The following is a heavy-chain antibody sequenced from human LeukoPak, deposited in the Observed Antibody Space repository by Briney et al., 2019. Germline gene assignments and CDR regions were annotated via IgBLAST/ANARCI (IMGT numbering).Heavy chain of an antibody. D-gene: IGHD6-13*01. V-gene: IGHV3-23*01. Sequence: GGSLRLSCEGSGFSFSKHGLNWVRQAPGKGLEWVSAISGSGGSTYYADSVKGRFTISRDNSKNTLYLQMNSLRAEDTAVYYCAKELKIAAAGTVGFDIWGQGTMVTVSS. CDR3: AKELKIAAAGTVGFDI. J-gene: IGHJ3*02. CDR2: ISGSGGST. CDR1: GFSFSKHG.